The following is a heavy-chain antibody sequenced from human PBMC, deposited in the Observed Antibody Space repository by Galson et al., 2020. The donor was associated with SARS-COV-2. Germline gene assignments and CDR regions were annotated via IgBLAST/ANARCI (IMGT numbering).Heavy chain of an antibody. V-gene: IGHV4-30-4*01. CDR2: IYYSGST. D-gene: IGHD6-19*01. CDR1: GGSISSGDYY. J-gene: IGHJ4*02. Sequence: SETLSLTCTVSGGSISSGDYYWSWIRQPPGKGLEWIGYIYYSGSTYYNPSLKSRVTISVDTSKNQFSLKLSSVTAADTAVYYCARGESIAVAGTDYWGQGTLVTVSS. CDR3: ARGESIAVAGTDY.